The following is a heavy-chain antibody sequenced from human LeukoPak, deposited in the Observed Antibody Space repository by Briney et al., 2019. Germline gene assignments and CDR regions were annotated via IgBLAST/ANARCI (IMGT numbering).Heavy chain of an antibody. CDR2: MSARGGTT. CDR3: AKWLVGSSAQYGMDV. J-gene: IGHJ6*02. Sequence: GGSLRLSCAASGFTFSSYAMSWVRQAPGKGLEWVSAMSARGGTTYYADSVKGRFTISRDNSKKTLYLQMNSLRAEDTAAYYCAKWLVGSSAQYGMDVWGQGTTVTVSS. CDR1: GFTFSSYA. V-gene: IGHV3-23*01. D-gene: IGHD2-2*01.